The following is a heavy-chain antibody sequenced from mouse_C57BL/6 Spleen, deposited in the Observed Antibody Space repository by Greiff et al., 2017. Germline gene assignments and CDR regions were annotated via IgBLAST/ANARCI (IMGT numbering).Heavy chain of an antibody. D-gene: IGHD1-1*01. Sequence: QVQLQQSDAELVKPGASVKISSKVSGYTFTDHTIHWMKQRPEQGLEWIGYIYPRDGSTKYNEKFKGKATLTADKSSSTAYMQLNSLTSEDSAVYFCARSDYYYGSMAWFAYWGQGTLVTVSA. CDR3: ARSDYYYGSMAWFAY. J-gene: IGHJ3*01. CDR1: GYTFTDHT. CDR2: IYPRDGST. V-gene: IGHV1-78*01.